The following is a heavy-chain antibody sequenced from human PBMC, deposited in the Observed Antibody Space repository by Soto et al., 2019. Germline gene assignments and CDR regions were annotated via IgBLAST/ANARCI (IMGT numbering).Heavy chain of an antibody. J-gene: IGHJ5*02. CDR2: ISSSSSTI. V-gene: IGHV3-48*01. D-gene: IGHD6-13*01. Sequence: PGGSLRLSCAASGFTFRNYNMNWVRQAPGKGLEWVSYISSSSSTIYYADSVKGRFTISRDNAKNSLYLQMNSLRAEDTAVYYCARHPERIAQIGWFDPWGQGTLVTVSS. CDR3: ARHPERIAQIGWFDP. CDR1: GFTFRNYN.